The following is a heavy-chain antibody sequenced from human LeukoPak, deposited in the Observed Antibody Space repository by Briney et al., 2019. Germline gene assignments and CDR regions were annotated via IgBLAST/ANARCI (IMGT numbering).Heavy chain of an antibody. D-gene: IGHD3-16*01. CDR2: IYPGDSDT. CDR1: GYSFTSYW. J-gene: IGHJ4*02. CDR3: ARPGQLGEYTPYYFDY. V-gene: IGHV5-51*01. Sequence: GESLKISSKGSGYSFTSYWIGWVRQMPGKGLEWMGSIYPGDSDTRYSPSFQGQVTISADKSINTAYLQWSSLKASDTAMYYCARPGQLGEYTPYYFDYWGQGTLVTVSS.